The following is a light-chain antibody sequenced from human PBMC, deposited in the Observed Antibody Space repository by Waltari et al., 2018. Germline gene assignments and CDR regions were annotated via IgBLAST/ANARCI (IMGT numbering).Light chain of an antibody. CDR2: WAS. CDR3: QQFYDSQLT. Sequence: DIVMTQSPDSLAVSLGETATINCKSNQSISSKFNYKSYLAWFQQKPGQPPRLFIYWASTRESGVPGRFSGSGSGTDFTLTISDLQAEDVALYYCQQFYDSQLTFGGGTKVEI. J-gene: IGKJ4*01. CDR1: QSISSKFNYKSY. V-gene: IGKV4-1*01.